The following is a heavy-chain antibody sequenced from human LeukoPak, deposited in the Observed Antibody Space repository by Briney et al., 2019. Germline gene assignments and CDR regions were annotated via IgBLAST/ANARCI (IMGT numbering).Heavy chain of an antibody. V-gene: IGHV3-48*04. CDR2: ISSSSIPI. Sequence: GGSLRLSCAGSGFSFSSQNMNWVRLAPGKGLEWISFISSSSIPIYYADSVKGRFTISRDNAMNSLHLQMDGLRAEDTAVYYCARGRPGYMDVWGKGTTVTVSS. CDR1: GFSFSSQN. CDR3: ARGRPGYMDV. D-gene: IGHD3-10*01. J-gene: IGHJ6*03.